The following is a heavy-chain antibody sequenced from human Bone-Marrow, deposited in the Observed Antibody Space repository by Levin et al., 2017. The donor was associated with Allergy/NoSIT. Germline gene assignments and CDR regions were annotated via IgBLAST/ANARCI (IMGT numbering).Heavy chain of an antibody. J-gene: IGHJ4*02. Sequence: SQTLSLTCTVSGVSVRNGDHNWSWLRQPPGKGLGWIGNVYDRGITDYSPSVKSRVTTSVHTSKNEFSLRLTSVTAADPAVFFCARVVVVPAGQVLAFLLDSWGQGTLVTVSS. V-gene: IGHV4-30-4*01. CDR3: ARVVVVPAGQVLAFLLDS. CDR2: VYDRGIT. CDR1: GVSVRNGDHN. D-gene: IGHD3-16*02.